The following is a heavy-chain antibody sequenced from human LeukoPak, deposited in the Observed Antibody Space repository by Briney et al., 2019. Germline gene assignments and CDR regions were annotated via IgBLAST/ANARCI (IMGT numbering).Heavy chain of an antibody. CDR2: INHSGSA. J-gene: IGHJ4*02. CDR3: ARARRDSGFYKVDY. Sequence: SETLSLTCAVYGGSLSGSYWSWIRQPPGKGLEWIGEINHSGSANCNPSLKSRVTLSIDESKNQFSLNLNSVTAADTAVYYCARARRDSGFYKVDYWGQGTLVTVSS. V-gene: IGHV4-34*01. CDR1: GGSLSGSY. D-gene: IGHD3-3*01.